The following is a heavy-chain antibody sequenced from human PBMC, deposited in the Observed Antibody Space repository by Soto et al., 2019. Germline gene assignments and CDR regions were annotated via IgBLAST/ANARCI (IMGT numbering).Heavy chain of an antibody. CDR3: AKSLGSNIVVVPAAIPAFDI. D-gene: IGHD2-2*01. J-gene: IGHJ3*02. Sequence: PGGSLRLSCAASGFTFSSYAMSWVRQAPGKGLEWVSAISGSGGSTYYADSVKGRFTISRDNSKNTLYLQMNSLRAEDTAVYYCAKSLGSNIVVVPAAIPAFDIWGQGTMVTVSS. CDR2: ISGSGGST. CDR1: GFTFSSYA. V-gene: IGHV3-23*01.